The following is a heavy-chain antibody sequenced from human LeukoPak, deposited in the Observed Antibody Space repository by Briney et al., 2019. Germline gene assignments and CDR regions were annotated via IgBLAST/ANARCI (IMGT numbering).Heavy chain of an antibody. CDR1: GYTFTIYG. V-gene: IGHV1-18*01. CDR3: ARSDIAVAGKGYFDY. CDR2: ISAYNGNT. Sequence: ASVTVSCTASGYTFTIYGISWVRQAPGQGLEWMGWISAYNGNTNYAQKLQGRVTMTTDTSTSTAYMELRSLRSDDTAVYYCARSDIAVAGKGYFDYWGQGILVTVSS. J-gene: IGHJ4*02. D-gene: IGHD6-19*01.